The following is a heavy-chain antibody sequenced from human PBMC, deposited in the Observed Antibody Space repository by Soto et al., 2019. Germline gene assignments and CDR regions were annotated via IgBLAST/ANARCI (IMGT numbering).Heavy chain of an antibody. Sequence: PGGSLRLSCAASGFTFSIYSMNWVRQAPGKGLEWVSSISSSSSYIYYADSVKGRFTISRDNAKNSLYLQMNSLRAEDTAVYYCARAPHKNTATLYYYGMDVWGQGTTVTVSS. CDR1: GFTFSIYS. CDR2: ISSSSSYI. V-gene: IGHV3-21*01. CDR3: ARAPHKNTATLYYYGMDV. J-gene: IGHJ6*02. D-gene: IGHD5-18*01.